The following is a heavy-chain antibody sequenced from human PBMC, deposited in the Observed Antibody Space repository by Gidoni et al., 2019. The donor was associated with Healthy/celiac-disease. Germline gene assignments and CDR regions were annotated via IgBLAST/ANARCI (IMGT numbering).Heavy chain of an antibody. D-gene: IGHD5-12*01. CDR1: GFTFSSYA. Sequence: QVQLVESGGGVVQPGRSLRLSCAVSGFTFSSYAMHWVRQAPGKGLEWVAVISYDGSNKYYADSVKGRFTISRDNSKNTLYLQMNSLRAEDTAVYYCARGLSRDGYNGGAFDIWGQGTMVTVSS. CDR3: ARGLSRDGYNGGAFDI. V-gene: IGHV3-30*04. J-gene: IGHJ3*02. CDR2: ISYDGSNK.